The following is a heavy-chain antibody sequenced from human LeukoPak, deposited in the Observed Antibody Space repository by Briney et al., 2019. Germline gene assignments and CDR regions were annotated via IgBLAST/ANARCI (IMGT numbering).Heavy chain of an antibody. CDR3: ARGGITFGGVNGY. Sequence: PGGSLRLSCAASGFTFRSYWMTWVRQSPGKGLEWVANIKQDGSETYHVDSVKGRFTISRDNAKDSLYLEMNSLRAEDTAVYYCARGGITFGGVNGYWGQGTLVTVSS. V-gene: IGHV3-7*01. CDR2: IKQDGSET. CDR1: GFTFRSYW. D-gene: IGHD3-16*01. J-gene: IGHJ4*02.